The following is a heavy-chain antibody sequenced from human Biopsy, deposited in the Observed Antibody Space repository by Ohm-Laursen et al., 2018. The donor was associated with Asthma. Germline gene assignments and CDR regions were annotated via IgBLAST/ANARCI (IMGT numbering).Heavy chain of an antibody. Sequence: SLRLSCAAPGFTFGNFWMSWGRQTPGKGLEWVAVISYDGGNKFYGDSVKGRFTLSRDNSRNTLYLQMNSLRVEDTAIYYCARTHERWTSTQDDALDIWGQGTMVIVSS. CDR3: ARTHERWTSTQDDALDI. J-gene: IGHJ3*02. CDR1: GFTFGNFW. CDR2: ISYDGGNK. V-gene: IGHV3-30*03. D-gene: IGHD4-23*01.